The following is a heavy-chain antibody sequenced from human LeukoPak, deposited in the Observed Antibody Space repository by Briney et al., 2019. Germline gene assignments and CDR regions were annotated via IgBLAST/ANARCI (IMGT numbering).Heavy chain of an antibody. D-gene: IGHD2-21*01. CDR1: GFTVSSNY. Sequence: PWGTLSLSCAASGFTVSSNYMSWVRQAPGKGLEWVSVIYSGGSTNYPDSVKGRFTISRDNSKNTLYLQMNSLRAEDTAVYYCARGGGAEAVEIWGQGTMVTVSS. J-gene: IGHJ3*02. V-gene: IGHV3-66*01. CDR3: ARGGGAEAVEI. CDR2: IYSGGST.